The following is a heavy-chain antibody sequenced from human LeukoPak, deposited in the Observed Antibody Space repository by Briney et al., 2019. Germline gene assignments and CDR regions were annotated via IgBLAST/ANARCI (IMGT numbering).Heavy chain of an antibody. Sequence: GGSLRLSCAPSGFTFSSYSMNWVRQAPGKGLEWVSSISSSSSYIYYADSVKGRFTISRDNAKNSLYLQMNSLRAEDTAVCYCARDWENYYDSTLYDYWGQGTLVTVSS. CDR3: ARDWENYYDSTLYDY. CDR2: ISSSSSYI. CDR1: GFTFSSYS. D-gene: IGHD3-22*01. V-gene: IGHV3-21*01. J-gene: IGHJ4*02.